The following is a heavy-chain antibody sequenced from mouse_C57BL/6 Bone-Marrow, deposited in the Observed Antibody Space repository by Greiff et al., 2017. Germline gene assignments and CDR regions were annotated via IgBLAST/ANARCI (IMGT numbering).Heavy chain of an antibody. CDR2: IDPENGDT. J-gene: IGHJ2*01. Sequence: EVKVVESGAELVRPGASVKLSCTASGFNIKDDYMHWVKQRPEQGLEWIGWIDPENGDTEYASKFQGKATITADTSSNTAYLQLSSLTSEDTAVYYCTTPLRLFDYWGQGTTLTVSS. CDR3: TTPLRLFDY. CDR1: GFNIKDDY. V-gene: IGHV14-4*01. D-gene: IGHD2-12*01.